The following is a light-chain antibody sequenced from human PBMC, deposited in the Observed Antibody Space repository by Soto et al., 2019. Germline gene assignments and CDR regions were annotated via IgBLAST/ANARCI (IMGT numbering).Light chain of an antibody. CDR1: QTVKSSY. CDR2: EAS. CDR3: QQHINWPLT. V-gene: IGKV3-11*01. J-gene: IGKJ4*01. Sequence: EIVLTQSPGVLSLSVGERATLSCRASQTVKSSYLAWYQQKPGQAPRLLIYEASNRATGIPARFSGSGSGADFTLTISSLEPEDFALYYCQQHINWPLTFGGGTKVEIK.